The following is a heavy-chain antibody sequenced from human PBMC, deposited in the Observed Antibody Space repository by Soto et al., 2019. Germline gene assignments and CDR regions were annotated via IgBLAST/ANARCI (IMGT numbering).Heavy chain of an antibody. CDR1: GFTFSNYA. V-gene: IGHV3-23*01. CDR3: AKDSCSGSSCYSDY. CDR2: ITGSGDNT. D-gene: IGHD2-2*01. J-gene: IGHJ4*02. Sequence: EVQLLESGGGLVQPGGSLRLSCAASGFTFSNYAMTWVRQAPGKGLEWVSIITGSGDNTYYADSVKGRFTISRDNSKNTLYLQMNTLRAEDTAIYYCAKDSCSGSSCYSDYWGQGTLVTVSS.